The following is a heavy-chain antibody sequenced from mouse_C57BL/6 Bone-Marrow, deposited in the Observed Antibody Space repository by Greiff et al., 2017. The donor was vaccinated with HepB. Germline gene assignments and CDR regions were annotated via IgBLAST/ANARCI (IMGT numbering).Heavy chain of an antibody. CDR1: GYTFTSYG. V-gene: IGHV1-81*01. Sequence: QVQLQQSGAELARPGASVKLSCKASGYTFTSYGISWVKQRTGQGLEWIGEIYPRSGNTYYNEKFKGKATLTADKSSSTAYMELHSLTSEDSAVYICTRGDYDYGGFDYWGQGTTLTVSS. J-gene: IGHJ2*01. D-gene: IGHD2-4*01. CDR2: IYPRSGNT. CDR3: TRGDYDYGGFDY.